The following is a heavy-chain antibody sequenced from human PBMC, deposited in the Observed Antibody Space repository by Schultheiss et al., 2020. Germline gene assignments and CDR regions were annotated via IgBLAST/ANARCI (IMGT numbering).Heavy chain of an antibody. CDR1: GFIVSRSY. CDR2: ISGSGGST. J-gene: IGHJ6*02. D-gene: IGHD6-19*01. Sequence: GGSLRLSCGVSGFIVSRSYMSWVRQAPGKGLEWVSAISGSGGSTYYADSVKGRFTISRDNAKNSLYLQMNSLRDEDTAVYYCARDWVAVAVNGYYGMDVWGQGTTVTVS. CDR3: ARDWVAVAVNGYYGMDV. V-gene: IGHV3-53*01.